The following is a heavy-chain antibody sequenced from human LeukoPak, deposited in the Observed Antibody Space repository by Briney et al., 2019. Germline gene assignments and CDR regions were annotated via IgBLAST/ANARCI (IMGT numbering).Heavy chain of an antibody. CDR1: GFTFSSYA. CDR2: ISGSGGST. V-gene: IGHV3-23*01. D-gene: IGHD3-3*01. CDR3: ATSIRFLEWLSLDY. Sequence: GGSLRLSCAASGFTFSSYAMSWVRQAPGKGLEWVSAISGSGGSTYYADSVKGRFTISRDNSKNTLYLQMNSLRAEDTAVYYCATSIRFLEWLSLDYWGQGTLVTVSS. J-gene: IGHJ4*02.